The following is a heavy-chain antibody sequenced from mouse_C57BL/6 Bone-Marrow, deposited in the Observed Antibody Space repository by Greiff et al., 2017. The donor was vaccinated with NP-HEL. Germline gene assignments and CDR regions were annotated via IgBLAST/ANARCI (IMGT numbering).Heavy chain of an antibody. CDR1: GYTFTSYW. CDR3: ARSIYYYGSSYYVHWYFDV. CDR2: IDPSDSET. D-gene: IGHD1-1*01. J-gene: IGHJ1*03. Sequence: VKLQQPGAELVRPGSSVKLSCKASGYTFTSYWMHWVKQRPIQGLEWIGNIDPSDSETHYNQKFKDKATLTVDKSSSTAYMQLSSLTSEDSAVYYCARSIYYYGSSYYVHWYFDVWGTGTTVTVSS. V-gene: IGHV1-52*01.